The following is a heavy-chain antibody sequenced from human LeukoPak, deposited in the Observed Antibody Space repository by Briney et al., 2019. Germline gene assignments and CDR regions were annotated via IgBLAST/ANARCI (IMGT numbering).Heavy chain of an antibody. CDR3: AKGSSSWYPAPSYFDY. V-gene: IGHV3-9*03. D-gene: IGHD6-13*01. Sequence: GRSLRLSCAASGFTFDDYAMHWVRQAPGKGLEWVSGISWNSENIGYADSVKGRFTISRDNAKNSLYMQMNSLRAEDMAFYYCAKGSSSWYPAPSYFDYWGPGSLVTVSS. CDR1: GFTFDDYA. CDR2: ISWNSENI. J-gene: IGHJ4*02.